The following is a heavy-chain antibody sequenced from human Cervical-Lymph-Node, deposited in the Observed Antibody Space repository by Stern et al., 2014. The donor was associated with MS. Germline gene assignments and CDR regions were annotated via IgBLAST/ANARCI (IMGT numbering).Heavy chain of an antibody. CDR3: AREHYSSSWYFYYYGMDV. CDR1: GYTFTSYG. V-gene: IGHV1-18*01. CDR2: ISAYNGNT. D-gene: IGHD6-13*01. J-gene: IGHJ6*02. Sequence: QVQLVQSGAEVKKPGASVKVSCKASGYTFTSYGISWVRQAPGQGLEWMGWISAYNGNTNYAQKLQGRVTMTTDTSTSTAYMELRSLRSDDTAVYYCAREHYSSSWYFYYYGMDVWGQGTTVTVSS.